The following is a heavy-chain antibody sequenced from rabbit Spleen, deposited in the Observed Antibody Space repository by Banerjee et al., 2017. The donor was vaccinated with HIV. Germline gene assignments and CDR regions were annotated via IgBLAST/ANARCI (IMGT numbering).Heavy chain of an antibody. Sequence: QQQLEESGGGLVKPGGTLTLTCKASGIDFSSSDYMCWVRQAQGKGLEWIACIDSGSSGSTYYATWAKGRFTISKTSSTTVTLQMTSLTAADTATYFCARDTSSSFSSYGMDLWCQGTLVTVS. V-gene: IGHV1S45*01. J-gene: IGHJ3*01. CDR3: ARDTSSSFSSYGMDL. CDR1: GIDFSSSDY. CDR2: IDSGSSGST. D-gene: IGHD1-1*01.